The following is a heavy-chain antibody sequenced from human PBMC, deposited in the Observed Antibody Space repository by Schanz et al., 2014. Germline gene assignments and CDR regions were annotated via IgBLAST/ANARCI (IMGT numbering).Heavy chain of an antibody. CDR3: ARGRTFDY. CDR1: GYTFTGYY. J-gene: IGHJ4*02. V-gene: IGHV1-2*04. CDR2: INPNSGTT. Sequence: QVQLVQSGAEMKKPGASVKVSCKASGYTFTGYYMHWVRQAPGQGLEWMGWINPNSGTTNYAQKFQGWVTMTRDTSISTAYIELHILTSEDTAVYYCARGRTFDYWGQGTLVTVSS.